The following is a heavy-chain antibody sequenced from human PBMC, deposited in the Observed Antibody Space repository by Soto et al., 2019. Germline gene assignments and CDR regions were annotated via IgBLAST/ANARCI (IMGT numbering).Heavy chain of an antibody. J-gene: IGHJ6*02. CDR1: GYTFTSYD. Sequence: ASVKVSCKASGYTFTSYDINWVRQATGQGLEWMGWMNPNSGNTGYAQKFQGRVTMTRNTSISTAYMELGSLRSEDTAVYYCARGGFWSGHPPRYYYYGMDVWGQGTTVTVSS. CDR3: ARGGFWSGHPPRYYYYGMDV. CDR2: MNPNSGNT. V-gene: IGHV1-8*01. D-gene: IGHD3-3*01.